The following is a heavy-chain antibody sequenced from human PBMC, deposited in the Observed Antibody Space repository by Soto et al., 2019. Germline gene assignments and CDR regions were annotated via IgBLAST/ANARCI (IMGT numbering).Heavy chain of an antibody. CDR3: ATYRVTFGGVIVRLGWGNFDY. J-gene: IGHJ4*02. D-gene: IGHD3-16*02. Sequence: ASVKVSCKASGYRFNSHAIHWVRQAPGQRLEWMGWINAGNGNTYYAQNFKGRVTLTRDTATSTVYMELSSLTSEDTAVYYCATYRVTFGGVIVRLGWGNFDYWGQGTLVTVSS. CDR2: INAGNGNT. CDR1: GYRFNSHA. V-gene: IGHV1-3*01.